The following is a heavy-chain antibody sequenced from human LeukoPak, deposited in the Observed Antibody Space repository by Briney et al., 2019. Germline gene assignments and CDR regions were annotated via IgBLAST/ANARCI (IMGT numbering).Heavy chain of an antibody. CDR2: IRSKANSYAT. D-gene: IGHD3-16*01. Sequence: GGSLKLSCAASGFTFSGSAMHWVRQASGKGLEWVGRIRSKANSYATAYAASVKGRFTISRDDSKNTAYLQMNSLKTEDTAVYYCTRAGDDYVWEDFDYWGQGTLVTVSS. CDR3: TRAGDDYVWEDFDY. J-gene: IGHJ4*02. CDR1: GFTFSGSA. V-gene: IGHV3-73*01.